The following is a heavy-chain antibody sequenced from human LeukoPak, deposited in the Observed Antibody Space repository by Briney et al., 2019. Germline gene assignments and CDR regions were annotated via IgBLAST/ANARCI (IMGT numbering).Heavy chain of an antibody. CDR2: SIPNSGNT. V-gene: IGHV1-8*03. CDR3: ARVGFRGYGDYALVDY. D-gene: IGHD4-17*01. CDR1: GDTFSSYA. Sequence: ASVKGSCKTSGDTFSSYAISWVRQAPGQRLEWMGGSIPNSGNTGYAQKFQGRVTITRNTSISTAYMELSSLRSEDTAVYYCARVGFRGYGDYALVDYWGQGTLVTVSS. J-gene: IGHJ4*02.